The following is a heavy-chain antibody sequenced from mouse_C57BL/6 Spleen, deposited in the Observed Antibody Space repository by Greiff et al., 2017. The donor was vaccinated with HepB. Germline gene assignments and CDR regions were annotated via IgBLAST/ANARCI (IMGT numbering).Heavy chain of an antibody. CDR2: ISYDGSN. D-gene: IGHD2-4*01. CDR1: GYSITSGYY. V-gene: IGHV3-6*01. Sequence: ESGPGLVKPSQSLSLTCSVTGYSITSGYYWNWIRQFPGNKLEWMGYISYDGSNNYNPSLKNRISITRDTSKNQFFLKLNSVTTEDTATYYCAREDDSLYAMDYWGQGSSVTVSS. J-gene: IGHJ4*01. CDR3: AREDDSLYAMDY.